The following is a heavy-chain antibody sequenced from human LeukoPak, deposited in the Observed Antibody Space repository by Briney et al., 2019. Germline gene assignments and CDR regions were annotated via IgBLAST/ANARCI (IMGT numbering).Heavy chain of an antibody. CDR2: IYYSGST. J-gene: IGHJ6*02. V-gene: IGHV4-59*01. D-gene: IGHD5-12*01. CDR3: ARTGSGRDYYGMDV. CDR1: GGSTSGAY. Sequence: SETLSLTCSVSGGSTSGAYWSWIRQGPGKGLEWIGYIYYSGSTDYNPSLESRATISIDTSKNHFSLNLTAVTAADTAIYYCARTGSGRDYYGMDVWGQGTSVTVPS.